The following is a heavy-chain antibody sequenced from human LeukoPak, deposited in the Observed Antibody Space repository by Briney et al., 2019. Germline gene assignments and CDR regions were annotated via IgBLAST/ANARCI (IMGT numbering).Heavy chain of an antibody. Sequence: SETLSLTCTVSGGSITSYWSWIRQPPGKGLEWIGYIYYSGSTNYNPSLKSRVTMSIDTSKNQFSLKLSSVTAADTAVYYCARDFRGNYGSRGMNVWGQGTTVTVSS. CDR1: GGSITSY. J-gene: IGHJ6*02. V-gene: IGHV4-59*01. CDR2: IYYSGST. CDR3: ARDFRGNYGSRGMNV. D-gene: IGHD5-24*01.